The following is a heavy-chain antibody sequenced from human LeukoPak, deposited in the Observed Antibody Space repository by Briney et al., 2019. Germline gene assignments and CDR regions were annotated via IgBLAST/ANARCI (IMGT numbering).Heavy chain of an antibody. D-gene: IGHD2-2*02. Sequence: PGGSLRLSCAASGFTFSSYAMSWVRQAPGKGLEWVSAISGSGGSTYYADSVKGRFTISRDNSKNTLYLQMNSLRAEDTAVYYCTKPYCSSTSCYTYFYHGMDVWGQGNTVTVSS. V-gene: IGHV3-23*01. CDR3: TKPYCSSTSCYTYFYHGMDV. CDR2: ISGSGGST. J-gene: IGHJ6*02. CDR1: GFTFSSYA.